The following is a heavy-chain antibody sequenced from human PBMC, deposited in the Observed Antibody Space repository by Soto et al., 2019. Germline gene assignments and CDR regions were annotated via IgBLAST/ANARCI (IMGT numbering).Heavy chain of an antibody. CDR3: ARDQDSGIPQRDAFDF. CDR2: ISYDGSNK. D-gene: IGHD1-26*01. V-gene: IGHV3-30-3*01. CDR1: GFTFSSYA. Sequence: GGSLRLSCAASGFTFSSYAMHWVRQAPGKGLEWVAVISYDGSNKYYADSVKGRFTISRDNSKNTLYLQMNSLRAEDTAVYYCARDQDSGIPQRDAFDFWGQGTMVTVSS. J-gene: IGHJ3*01.